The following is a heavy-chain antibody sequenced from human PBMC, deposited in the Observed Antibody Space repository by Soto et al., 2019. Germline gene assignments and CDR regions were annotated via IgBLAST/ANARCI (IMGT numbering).Heavy chain of an antibody. D-gene: IGHD2-21*02. CDR2: IYYSGST. V-gene: IGHV4-31*03. J-gene: IGHJ4*02. CDR3: ARVRSRCGAACFDY. Sequence: QVQLQESGPGLVKPSQTLSLTCTVSSASISSADYYWSWIRQHPGKGLEWIAYIYYSGSTSYNPSLKSRVIISMDTSRDQFSLKLTSATAADTAVYYCARVRSRCGAACFDYWGQGTPVTVSS. CDR1: SASISSADYY.